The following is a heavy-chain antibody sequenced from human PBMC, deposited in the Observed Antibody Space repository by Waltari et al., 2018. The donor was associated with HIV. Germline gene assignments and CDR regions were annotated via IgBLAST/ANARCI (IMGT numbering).Heavy chain of an antibody. Sequence: VQLVQSGAEMKMPESSVKVSCKASGGAFSSYTISWVRQAPGQGLEWMGGIIPKFGATNYAQKFQGRVTISADESTSTVYLELTSLRSDDTAVYHCARGGCSGRTCYSKSFDLWGQGTMVTVSS. CDR3: ARGGCSGRTCYSKSFDL. CDR1: GGAFSSYT. CDR2: IIPKFGAT. V-gene: IGHV1-69*01. D-gene: IGHD2-15*01. J-gene: IGHJ3*01.